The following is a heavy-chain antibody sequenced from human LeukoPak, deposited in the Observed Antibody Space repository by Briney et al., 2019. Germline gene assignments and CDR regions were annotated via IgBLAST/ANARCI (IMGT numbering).Heavy chain of an antibody. CDR1: GFTFDDYA. CDR2: ISWNSGSI. CDR3: AKALYSYPYAMDV. Sequence: GGSLRLSCAASGFTFDDYAMHWVRQAPGKGLEWVSGISWNSGSIGYADSVKGRFTISRDNAKNSLYLQMNSLRAEDTALYYCAKALYSYPYAMDVWGQGTTVTVSS. D-gene: IGHD2-21*01. J-gene: IGHJ6*02. V-gene: IGHV3-9*01.